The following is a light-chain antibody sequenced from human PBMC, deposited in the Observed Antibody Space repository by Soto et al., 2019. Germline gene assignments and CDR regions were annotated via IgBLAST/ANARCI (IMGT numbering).Light chain of an antibody. V-gene: IGKV3-20*01. CDR3: QQYCSSPYT. CDR1: QSVSNSY. Sequence: EIVLTQSPGTLSLSPGERATLSCRASQSVSNSYLAWYQQKPGQAPRLLIYVASSRATGIPDRFSGSGSGTDFTLTISRLEPEDVAVYYCQQYCSSPYTCGQGTKLEIK. CDR2: VAS. J-gene: IGKJ2*01.